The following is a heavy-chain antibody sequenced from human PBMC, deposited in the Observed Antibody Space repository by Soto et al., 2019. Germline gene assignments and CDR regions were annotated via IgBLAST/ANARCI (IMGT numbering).Heavy chain of an antibody. D-gene: IGHD6-19*01. Sequence: PGGSLRLSCAASGFTFSSYGMSWVRQAPGKGLEWVSAVSGDGGGSYYTDSVKGRFTLSRDNSKNTIYLQMNSLRAEDTALYYCTRDRVSGWTRSIYYYYYGMDVWGQGTTVTVSS. CDR3: TRDRVSGWTRSIYYYYYGMDV. J-gene: IGHJ6*02. CDR2: VSGDGGGS. CDR1: GFTFSSYG. V-gene: IGHV3-23*01.